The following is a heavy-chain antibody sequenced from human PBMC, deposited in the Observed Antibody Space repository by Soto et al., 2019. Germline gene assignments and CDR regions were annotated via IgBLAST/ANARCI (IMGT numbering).Heavy chain of an antibody. V-gene: IGHV3-23*01. D-gene: IGHD6-25*01. CDR3: AKDLRSVSRGAFDI. CDR1: GCTFDDYA. CDR2: ISGSGGST. J-gene: IGHJ3*02. Sequence: GGSLRLSCAASGCTFDDYAMSWIRQTPGKGLEWVSAISGSGGSTYYADSVKGRFTISRDNSKNTLYLQMNSLRAEDTAVYYCAKDLRSVSRGAFDIWGQGTMVTVS.